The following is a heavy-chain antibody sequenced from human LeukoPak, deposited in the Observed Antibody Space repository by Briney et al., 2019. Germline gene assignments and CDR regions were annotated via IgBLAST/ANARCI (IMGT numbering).Heavy chain of an antibody. D-gene: IGHD2-2*01. J-gene: IGHJ6*03. CDR3: AKDHDIVVVPAATPLLTYMDV. CDR1: GFTFSSYG. Sequence: GGSLRLSCAASGFTFSSYGMHWVRQAPGKGLEWVAFIRYDGSNKYYADSVKGRFTISRDNSKNTLSLQMNSLRAEDTAVYYCAKDHDIVVVPAATPLLTYMDVWGKGTTVTVSS. CDR2: IRYDGSNK. V-gene: IGHV3-30*02.